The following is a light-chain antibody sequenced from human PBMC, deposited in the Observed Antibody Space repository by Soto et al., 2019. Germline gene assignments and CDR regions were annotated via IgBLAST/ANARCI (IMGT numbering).Light chain of an antibody. J-gene: IGLJ1*01. CDR3: SSYTGSNTPYV. CDR1: SSDVGAYHF. V-gene: IGLV2-14*01. Sequence: QSALTQPASVSGSPGQSITISCTGSSSDVGAYHFVSWYQHHPGKAPKLILYEVTARPSGVSSRFSGSKSGNTASLTISGLQADDEANYYCSSYTGSNTPYVFGTGTKV. CDR2: EVT.